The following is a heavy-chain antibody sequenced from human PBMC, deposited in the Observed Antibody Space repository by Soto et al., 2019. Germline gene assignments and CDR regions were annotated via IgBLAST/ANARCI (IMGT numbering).Heavy chain of an antibody. Sequence: ASVKVSCKASGYTFTNSGISWVRQAPGQGLEWLGWINTDNGNTNYAQHLQGRVSMTTDTSSNTAYMELRSLRSDDTAMYYCARGGYYDSSGSRNYHYYGMNVWGQGTTVTVSS. D-gene: IGHD3-22*01. CDR1: GYTFTNSG. J-gene: IGHJ6*02. CDR2: INTDNGNT. V-gene: IGHV1-18*01. CDR3: ARGGYYDSSGSRNYHYYGMNV.